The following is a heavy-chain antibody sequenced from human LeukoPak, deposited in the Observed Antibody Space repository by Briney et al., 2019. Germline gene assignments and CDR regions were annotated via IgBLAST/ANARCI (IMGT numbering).Heavy chain of an antibody. CDR1: GGTFSSYA. J-gene: IGHJ3*02. D-gene: IGHD3-9*01. Sequence: VASVKVSCTASGGTFSSYAISWVRQAPGQGLEWMGGIIPIFGTANYAQKFQGRVTITADESTSTAYMELSSLRSEDTAVYYCARGIRYFDWVAFDIWGQGTMVTVSS. CDR3: ARGIRYFDWVAFDI. CDR2: IIPIFGTA. V-gene: IGHV1-69*01.